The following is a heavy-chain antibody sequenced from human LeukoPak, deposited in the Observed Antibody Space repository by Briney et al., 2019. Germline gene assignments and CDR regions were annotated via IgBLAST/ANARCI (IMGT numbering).Heavy chain of an antibody. CDR2: INHSGST. CDR3: ARAHYSSSSAYFDY. CDR1: GGSFSGYY. J-gene: IGHJ4*02. V-gene: IGHV4-34*01. Sequence: PSETLSLTCAVYGGSFSGYYWSWIRQPPGKGLEWIGEINHSGSTNYNPSLKNRVTISVDTSKNQFSLKLSSVTAADTAVYYCARAHYSSSSAYFDYWGQGTLVTVSS. D-gene: IGHD6-6*01.